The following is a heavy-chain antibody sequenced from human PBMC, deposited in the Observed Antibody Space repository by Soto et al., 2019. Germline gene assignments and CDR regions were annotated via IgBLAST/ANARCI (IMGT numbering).Heavy chain of an antibody. CDR3: ARIRDVYSLSPSIYYFDY. CDR1: GYTFNNYG. CDR2: ISGNNGKT. V-gene: IGHV1-18*01. D-gene: IGHD5-18*01. J-gene: IGHJ4*02. Sequence: ASVKVSCKASGYTFNNYGITWVRQAPGQGLEWMGWISGNNGKTKYAQKFQGRVTMTTDTSTSTAYMELTSLRSDDTAVYYCARIRDVYSLSPSIYYFDYWGQGTLVTVSS.